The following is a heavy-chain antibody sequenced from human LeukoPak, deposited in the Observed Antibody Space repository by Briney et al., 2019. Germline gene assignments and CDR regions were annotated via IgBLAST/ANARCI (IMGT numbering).Heavy chain of an antibody. Sequence: GASVKVSCKVSGYTLTELSMHWVRQAPGKGLEWMGGFDPEDGETIYAQKFQGRVTITTDESTSTAYMELSSLRSEDTAVYYCARGNWGSSRSVGKGWFDPWGQGTLVTVSS. V-gene: IGHV1-24*01. J-gene: IGHJ5*02. CDR3: ARGNWGSSRSVGKGWFDP. CDR1: GYTLTELS. CDR2: FDPEDGET. D-gene: IGHD6-13*01.